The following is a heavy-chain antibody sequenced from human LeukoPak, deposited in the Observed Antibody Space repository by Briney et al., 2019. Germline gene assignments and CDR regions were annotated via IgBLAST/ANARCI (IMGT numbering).Heavy chain of an antibody. Sequence: AGRSLRLSCAASGFTFSSYAMHWVRQAPGKGLEWVAVISYDGCNKYYADSVKGRFTISRDNSKNTLYLQMNSLRAEDTAVYYCARDLDYYDSSGYDIWGQGTMVTVSS. D-gene: IGHD3-22*01. V-gene: IGHV3-30-3*01. CDR2: ISYDGCNK. J-gene: IGHJ3*02. CDR1: GFTFSSYA. CDR3: ARDLDYYDSSGYDI.